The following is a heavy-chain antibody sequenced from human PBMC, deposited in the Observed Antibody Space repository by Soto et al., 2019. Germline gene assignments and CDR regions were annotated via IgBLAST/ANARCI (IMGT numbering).Heavy chain of an antibody. CDR3: ASAQYYDFWSGYYGYYYYYMDV. V-gene: IGHV3-7*01. CDR1: GFTFSSYW. D-gene: IGHD3-3*01. J-gene: IGHJ6*03. Sequence: EVQLVESGGGLVQPGGSLRLSCAASGFTFSSYWMSWVRQAPGKGLEWVANIKQDGSEKYYVDSVKDRFTISRDNAKNSLYLQMNGLRAEDTAVYYCASAQYYDFWSGYYGYYYYYMDVWGKGTTVTVSS. CDR2: IKQDGSEK.